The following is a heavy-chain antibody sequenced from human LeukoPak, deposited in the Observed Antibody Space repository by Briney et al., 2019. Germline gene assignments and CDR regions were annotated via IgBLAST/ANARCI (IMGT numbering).Heavy chain of an antibody. D-gene: IGHD3-22*01. CDR3: VKEPHYYDRSGYF. V-gene: IGHV3-43*02. Sequence: GGSLRLSCAASGFTFDDYAMHWVRQPPGRGLEWVSLIGGDGGSTYYADSVKGRFTISRDNSKNSLFLQMKSLRTDDTALYYCVKEPHYYDRSGYFWGQGTLVTVSS. CDR1: GFTFDDYA. CDR2: IGGDGGST. J-gene: IGHJ4*02.